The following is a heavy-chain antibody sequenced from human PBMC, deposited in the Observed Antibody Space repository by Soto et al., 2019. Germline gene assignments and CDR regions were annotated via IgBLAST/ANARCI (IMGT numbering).Heavy chain of an antibody. Sequence: SXTVSFPASGGLFSSYPISWVRQVPGQGLEWTGGIIPVFQTAYYTQRFQGRVTITADESTNTAYMEPSSLRSEDTAIYYCARGGSGYTWFNEFWGQGTLVTVSS. D-gene: IGHD3-22*01. CDR1: GGLFSSYP. V-gene: IGHV1-69*01. CDR3: ARGGSGYTWFNEF. J-gene: IGHJ4*02. CDR2: IIPVFQTA.